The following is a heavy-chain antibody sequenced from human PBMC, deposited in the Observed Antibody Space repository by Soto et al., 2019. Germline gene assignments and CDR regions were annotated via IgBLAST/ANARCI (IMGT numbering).Heavy chain of an antibody. CDR1: GYTYTNLD. CDR2: INPHIYT. J-gene: IGHJ5*02. CDR3: AMYQTGEGFTA. D-gene: IGHD2-8*01. Sequence: GASVKVSCKASGYTYTNLDINLVRQASVQVLELIVWINPHIYTGFAHKFQGRVTLTRYTPTSTFYMELRSLRFDDTAVYYCAMYQTGEGFTAWGQGTPVTVSS. V-gene: IGHV1-8*01.